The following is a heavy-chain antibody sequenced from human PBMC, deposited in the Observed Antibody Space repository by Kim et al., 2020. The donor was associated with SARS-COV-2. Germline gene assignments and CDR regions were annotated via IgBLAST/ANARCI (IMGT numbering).Heavy chain of an antibody. CDR3: ARVNYGSGSPVDY. V-gene: IGHV3-11*06. Sequence: AHAVKARLNISRDNAKNSLYLQMNRLRAEETAVYYCARVNYGSGSPVDYWGQGTLVTVSS. D-gene: IGHD3-10*01. J-gene: IGHJ4*02.